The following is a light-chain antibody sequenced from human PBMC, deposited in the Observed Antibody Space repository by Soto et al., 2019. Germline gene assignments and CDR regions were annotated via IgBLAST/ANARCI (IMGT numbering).Light chain of an antibody. V-gene: IGKV3-20*01. CDR3: QQYDWAPRT. Sequence: EIVLTQSPATLSLSPGERATLSCRASQSVSSNLAWYQQKPSQAPRLLIYDASSRATGIPDRFSGSGSGTDFTLTISRLEPEDSAVYYCQQYDWAPRTFGQGTKVDIK. CDR2: DAS. J-gene: IGKJ1*01. CDR1: QSVSSN.